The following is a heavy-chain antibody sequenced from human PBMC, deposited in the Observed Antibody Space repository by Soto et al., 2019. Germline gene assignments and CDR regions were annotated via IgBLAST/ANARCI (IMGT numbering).Heavy chain of an antibody. CDR1: GGSISSGGYC. J-gene: IGHJ6*02. D-gene: IGHD6-6*01. V-gene: IGHV4-31*03. Sequence: SETLSLTCTVSGGSISSGGYCWSWIRQHPGKGLEWIGYIYYSGSTYYNPSLKSRVTISVDTSKNQFSLKLSSVTAADTAVYYCARSPRRYSSSSSPYGMDVWGQGTTVTVSS. CDR2: IYYSGST. CDR3: ARSPRRYSSSSSPYGMDV.